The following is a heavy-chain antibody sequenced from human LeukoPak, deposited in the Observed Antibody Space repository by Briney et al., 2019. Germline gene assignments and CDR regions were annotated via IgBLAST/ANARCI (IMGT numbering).Heavy chain of an antibody. CDR3: GRTEYYFDY. D-gene: IGHD3-10*01. Sequence: PSETLSLTCTVSGGSMSTYYWSWIRQSPGKGLEWIGYIYYSGSTNYNPSLKSRVSMSADTSKNQFSLKLSSVTAADTAVYYCGRTEYYFDYWGQGTLVTVSS. V-gene: IGHV4-59*01. CDR1: GGSMSTYY. J-gene: IGHJ4*02. CDR2: IYYSGST.